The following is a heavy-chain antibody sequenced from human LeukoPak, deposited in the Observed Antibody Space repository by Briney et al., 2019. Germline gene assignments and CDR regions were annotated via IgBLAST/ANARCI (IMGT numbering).Heavy chain of an antibody. J-gene: IGHJ5*02. CDR1: GYSISSGYY. V-gene: IGHV4-38-2*02. CDR3: ARGVHWPEWERHKPRFDP. CDR2: IYHSGST. D-gene: IGHD1-26*01. Sequence: SETLSLTCTVSGYSISSGYYWGWIRQPPGKGLEWIGSIYHSGSTYYNPSLKSRVTISVDTSKNQFSLKLSSVTAADPAVYYCARGVHWPEWERHKPRFDPWGQGTLVTVSS.